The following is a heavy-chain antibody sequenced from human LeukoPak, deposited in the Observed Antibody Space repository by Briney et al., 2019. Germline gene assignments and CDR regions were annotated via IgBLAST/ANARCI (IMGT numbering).Heavy chain of an antibody. V-gene: IGHV4-34*01. J-gene: IGHJ4*02. CDR1: GGSFSGYY. Sequence: KASETLSLTCAVYGGSFSGYYWSWIRQPPGKGLEWIGEINHSGSTNYNPSLKSRVTMSVDTSKNQFSLKLNSVTAADTAVYYCAREGTAAAGIWNLDYWGQGTLVTVSS. CDR3: AREGTAAAGIWNLDY. D-gene: IGHD6-13*01. CDR2: INHSGST.